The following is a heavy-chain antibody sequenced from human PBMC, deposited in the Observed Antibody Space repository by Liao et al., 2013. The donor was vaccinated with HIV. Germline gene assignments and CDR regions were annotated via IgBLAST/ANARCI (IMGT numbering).Heavy chain of an antibody. CDR2: IYYSGST. V-gene: IGHV4-59*01. CDR1: GDSMSPYY. J-gene: IGHJ5*02. Sequence: HVQLQESGPGLVKPSETLALTCTVSGDSMSPYYWSWIRQTPGKGLEWIAYIYYSGSTTYNPSLKSRVTMSVDTSKNQFSLRLISLTPADTAVYYCARDVVNWFDPWGQGPWSPSPQ. CDR3: ARDVVNWFDP. D-gene: IGHD2-15*01.